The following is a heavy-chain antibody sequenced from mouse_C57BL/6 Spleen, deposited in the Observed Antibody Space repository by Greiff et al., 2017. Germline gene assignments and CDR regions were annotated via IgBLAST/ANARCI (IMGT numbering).Heavy chain of an antibody. CDR3: ARAWDEGNYAMDY. V-gene: IGHV3-6*01. Sequence: EVKLQESGPGLVKPSQSLSLTCSVTGYSITSGYYWNWIRQFPGNKLEWMGYISYDGSNNYNPSLKNRISITRDTSKNQFFLKLNSVTTEDTATYYCARAWDEGNYAMDYWGQGTSVTVSS. CDR2: ISYDGSN. J-gene: IGHJ4*01. D-gene: IGHD4-1*01. CDR1: GYSITSGYY.